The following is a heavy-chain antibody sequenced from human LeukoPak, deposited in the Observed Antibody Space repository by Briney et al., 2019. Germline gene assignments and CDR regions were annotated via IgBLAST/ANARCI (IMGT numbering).Heavy chain of an antibody. D-gene: IGHD3-10*01. Sequence: PSETLSLTCTVSDDSISDYYRGWIRQPPGKGLEWIGYIYYSGSTSHNPSLRGRVTISIDTSKSQFSLRLSSMTAADTAVYYCAREGKGVDSWGQGTLVTVSS. CDR3: AREGKGVDS. CDR2: IYYSGST. J-gene: IGHJ4*02. V-gene: IGHV4-59*01. CDR1: DDSISDYY.